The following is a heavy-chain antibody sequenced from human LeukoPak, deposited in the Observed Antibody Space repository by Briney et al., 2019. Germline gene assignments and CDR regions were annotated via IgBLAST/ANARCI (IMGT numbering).Heavy chain of an antibody. J-gene: IGHJ4*02. Sequence: PGGSLRLSCAASGFTFSSYSMNWVRQAPGKGLEWVSSISSSSSYIYYADSVKGRFTISRDNAKNSLYLQMNSLRAEDTAVYYCAKEGLTGTTRWLGNFDYWGQGTLVTVSS. V-gene: IGHV3-21*04. CDR2: ISSSSSYI. CDR1: GFTFSSYS. D-gene: IGHD1-20*01. CDR3: AKEGLTGTTRWLGNFDY.